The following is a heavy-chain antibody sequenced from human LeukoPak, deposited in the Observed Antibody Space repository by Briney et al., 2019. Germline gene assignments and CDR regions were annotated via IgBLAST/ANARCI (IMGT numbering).Heavy chain of an antibody. CDR1: GFTFSSYS. Sequence: TGGSLRLSCAASGFTFSSYSMNWVRQAPGKGLEWVSYISSSSSTIYYADSVKGRFTISRDNAKNSLYLQMNSLRAEDTAVYYCAKLWGYDFWSDLYYMDVWGKGTTVTVSS. CDR3: AKLWGYDFWSDLYYMDV. CDR2: ISSSSSTI. V-gene: IGHV3-48*04. D-gene: IGHD3-3*01. J-gene: IGHJ6*03.